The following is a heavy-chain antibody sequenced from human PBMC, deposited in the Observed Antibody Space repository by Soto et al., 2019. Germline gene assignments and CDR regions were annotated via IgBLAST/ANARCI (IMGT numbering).Heavy chain of an antibody. V-gene: IGHV4-59*01. Sequence: QLQLQESGPGLVKPSETLSLTCTVSGDSISSFYWSWIRQPPGKGLEWIGYIYYSGTTNYNPSLESRVTISVDTSKNLFSLKLNSVTAADTAVYFCARAGTNSRYFDLWGRGTLVTVSS. CDR2: IYYSGTT. J-gene: IGHJ2*01. CDR3: ARAGTNSRYFDL. D-gene: IGHD7-27*01. CDR1: GDSISSFY.